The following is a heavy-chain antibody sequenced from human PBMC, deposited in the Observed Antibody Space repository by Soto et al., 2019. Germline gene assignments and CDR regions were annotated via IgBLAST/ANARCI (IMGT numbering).Heavy chain of an antibody. J-gene: IGHJ3*02. D-gene: IGHD3-22*01. Sequence: EVQLVESGGGLVKPGGSLRLSCAASGFTFSNAWMNWVRQAPGKGLEWVGRIKSKTDGGTTDYAAPVKGRFTISRDDSKNTLYLQMNSLKTEDTAVYYCTTETYYYDSSGYNHDAFDIWGQGTMVTVSS. CDR2: IKSKTDGGTT. V-gene: IGHV3-15*07. CDR1: GFTFSNAW. CDR3: TTETYYYDSSGYNHDAFDI.